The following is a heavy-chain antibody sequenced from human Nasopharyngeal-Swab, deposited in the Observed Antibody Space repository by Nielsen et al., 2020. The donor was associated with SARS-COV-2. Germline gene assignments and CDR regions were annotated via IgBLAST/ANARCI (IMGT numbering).Heavy chain of an antibody. Sequence: WIRQPPGKGLEWIGYIYYSGSTNYNPSLRSRVTISVDTSKNQFSLKLSSVTAADTAVYYCASSAVVANINGWFDPWGQGTLVTVSS. CDR2: IYYSGST. CDR3: ASSAVVANINGWFDP. D-gene: IGHD5-12*01. V-gene: IGHV4-59*01. J-gene: IGHJ5*02.